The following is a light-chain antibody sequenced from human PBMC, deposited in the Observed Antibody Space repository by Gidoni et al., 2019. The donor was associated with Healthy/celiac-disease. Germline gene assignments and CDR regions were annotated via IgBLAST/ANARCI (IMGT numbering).Light chain of an antibody. Sequence: GDRVTITCRASQDITTALAWYQQKPGKAPDLLIYEASSLQSGVPSRFSGSGSGTEFTLTIGSLQPEDFATYYCQQYSDYSPTFGEGTKVEIK. CDR1: QDITTA. J-gene: IGKJ4*02. CDR3: QQYSDYSPT. CDR2: EAS. V-gene: IGKV1D-13*01.